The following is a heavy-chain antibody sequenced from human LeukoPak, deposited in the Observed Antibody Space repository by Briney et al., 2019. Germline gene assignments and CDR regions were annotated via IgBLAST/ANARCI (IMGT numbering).Heavy chain of an antibody. CDR1: GYTFTGYY. CDR2: INPNSGGT. D-gene: IGHD1-26*01. J-gene: IGHJ6*02. CDR3: ARERFPSGSSYYGMDV. V-gene: IGHV1-2*02. Sequence: ASVKVSCKASGYTFTGYYMHWVRQAPGQGLEWMGWINPNSGGTNYAQKFQGRVTMTRDTSISTAYMELSRLRSDDTAVYYCARERFPSGSSYYGMDVWGQGTTVTVSS.